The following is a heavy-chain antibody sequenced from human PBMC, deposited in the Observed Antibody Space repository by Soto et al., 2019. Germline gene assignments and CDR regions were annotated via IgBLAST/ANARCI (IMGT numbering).Heavy chain of an antibody. D-gene: IGHD3-22*01. CDR2: IYHSGST. V-gene: IGHV4-4*02. CDR1: GCTTRYTNW. Sequence: PSETLSLTCAFSGCTTRYTNWRIWVRQPPGKGLEWIGEIYHSGSTNYNPSLKSRVTISVDKSKNQFSLKLSSVTAADTAVYYCASQHYYDSSGYYVVYWGQG. CDR3: ASQHYYDSSGYYVVY. J-gene: IGHJ4*02.